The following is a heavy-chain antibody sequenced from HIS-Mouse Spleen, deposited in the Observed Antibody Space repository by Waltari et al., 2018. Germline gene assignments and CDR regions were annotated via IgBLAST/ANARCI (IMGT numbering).Heavy chain of an antibody. V-gene: IGHV1-2*02. CDR3: ARPDYCTNGVCPRDFQH. J-gene: IGHJ1*01. Sequence: QVQLVQSGAEVKKPGASVKVSCKASGYTFNGYYIHWVRQAPGPGLEWSGWINPNSGGTDEAPKVQGSVTMTRDTSMSTAYMERSRLRADDTAVYYCARPDYCTNGVCPRDFQHWGQGTLVTVSS. CDR1: GYTFNGYY. CDR2: INPNSGGT. D-gene: IGHD2-8*01.